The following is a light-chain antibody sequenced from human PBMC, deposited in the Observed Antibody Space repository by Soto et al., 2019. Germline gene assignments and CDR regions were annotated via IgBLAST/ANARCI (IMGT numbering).Light chain of an antibody. Sequence: EIVMTQSPATLSVSPGERATLSCRASQSVSSNLAWYQQKPGQAPRLLIYVTSTRATGIPARFSGSGSGTDFSLTISTLRSEDFAVYYCPQYNKWPLTFGGGTKVEI. CDR2: VTS. V-gene: IGKV3-15*01. J-gene: IGKJ4*01. CDR1: QSVSSN. CDR3: PQYNKWPLT.